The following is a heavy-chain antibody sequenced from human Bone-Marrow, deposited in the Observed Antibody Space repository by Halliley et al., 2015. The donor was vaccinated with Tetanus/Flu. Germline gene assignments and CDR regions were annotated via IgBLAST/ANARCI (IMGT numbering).Heavy chain of an antibody. D-gene: IGHD3-16*01. CDR3: AKVRLGFFDAFDV. CDR2: LSESGGTT. J-gene: IGHJ3*01. V-gene: IGHV3-23*01. Sequence: VSGLSESGGTTYYADAVKGRFTISRDTSNNELYLQMNSLRGEDTAVYYCAKVRLGFFDAFDVWGPGTMVTVSS.